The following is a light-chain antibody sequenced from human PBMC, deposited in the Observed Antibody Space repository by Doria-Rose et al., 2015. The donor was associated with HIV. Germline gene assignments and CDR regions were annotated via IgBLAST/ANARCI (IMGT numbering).Light chain of an antibody. CDR2: DGY. V-gene: IGKV3-20*01. CDR3: HQYGTSWT. CDR1: QSFSSTY. J-gene: IGKJ1*01. Sequence: VLTQSPGTLSLSPGERATLSCMASQSFSSTYLAWYQQKPGQAPSLLIYDGYTRATGIPDRFSASGSGTDFTLTINRLEPEDFALYYCHQYGTSWTFGQGTKVEI.